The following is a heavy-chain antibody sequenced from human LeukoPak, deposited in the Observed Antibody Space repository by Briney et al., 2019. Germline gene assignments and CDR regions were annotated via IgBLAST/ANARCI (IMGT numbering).Heavy chain of an antibody. CDR2: ISSSSSYI. CDR1: GFTFSSYS. Sequence: GGSLRLSCAASGFTFSSYSMNWVRQAPGMGLEWVSSISSSSSYIYYADSEKGRFTISRDNAKNALYLQMNSLRAEDTALYYCAKDHTPTSRGTFDIWGQGTMVTVSS. CDR3: AKDHTPTSRGTFDI. J-gene: IGHJ3*02. V-gene: IGHV3-21*04. D-gene: IGHD3-16*01.